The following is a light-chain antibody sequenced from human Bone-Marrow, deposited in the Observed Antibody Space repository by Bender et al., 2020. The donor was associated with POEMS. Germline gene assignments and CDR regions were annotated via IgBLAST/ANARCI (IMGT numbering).Light chain of an antibody. J-gene: IGLJ2*01. V-gene: IGLV2-14*01. CDR1: SSDVGGYNY. CDR2: EVS. CDR3: SSWRRGSTLI. Sequence: QSALTQPASVSGSPGQSITISCTGTSSDVGGYNYVSWYQQHPGKAPKLMIYEVSNRPSGVSNRFSGSKSGNTASLTISGLQAEDEADYYCSSWRRGSTLIFGGGTSLTVL.